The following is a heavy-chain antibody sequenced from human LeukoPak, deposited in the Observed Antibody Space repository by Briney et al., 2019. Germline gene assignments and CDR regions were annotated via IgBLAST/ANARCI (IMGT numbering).Heavy chain of an antibody. V-gene: IGHV4-59*01. CDR3: ARRFGYSYGSLYYFDY. D-gene: IGHD5-18*01. J-gene: IGHJ4*02. CDR2: IYYSGST. Sequence: KPSETLSLTCTVSGGSISSYYWSWIRQPPGKGLEWIGYIYYSGSTNYNPSLKSRVTISVDTSKNQFSLKLSSVTAADTAVYYCARRFGYSYGSLYYFDYWGQGTLVTVSS. CDR1: GGSISSYY.